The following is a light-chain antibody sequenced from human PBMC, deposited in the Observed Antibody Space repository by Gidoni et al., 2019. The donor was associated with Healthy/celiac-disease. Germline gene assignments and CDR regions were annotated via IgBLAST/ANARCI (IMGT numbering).Light chain of an antibody. V-gene: IGKV3-11*01. CDR3: QRRSNWPIT. CDR1: QSVSSY. CDR2: DAS. J-gene: IGKJ5*01. Sequence: EIVLTQSPATLSLSPGERATPSCRASQSVSSYLAWYQQKPGQAPRLLIYDASNRATGIPARFSGSGSGTDFTLTISSLEPEDFAVYYCQRRSNWPITFGQGTRLEIK.